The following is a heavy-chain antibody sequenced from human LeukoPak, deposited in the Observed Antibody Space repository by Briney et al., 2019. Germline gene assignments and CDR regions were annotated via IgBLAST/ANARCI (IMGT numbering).Heavy chain of an antibody. CDR1: GGSFSGYY. Sequence: SETLSLTCAVYGGSFSGYYWSWIRQPPGKGLEWIGYIYYSGSTNYNPSLKSRVTISVDTSKNQFPLKLSSVTAADTAVYYCARATYYYDSSGYYYPTYYYYYYMDVWGKGTTVTVSS. CDR3: ARATYYYDSSGYYYPTYYYYYYMDV. V-gene: IGHV4-59*01. J-gene: IGHJ6*03. CDR2: IYYSGST. D-gene: IGHD3-22*01.